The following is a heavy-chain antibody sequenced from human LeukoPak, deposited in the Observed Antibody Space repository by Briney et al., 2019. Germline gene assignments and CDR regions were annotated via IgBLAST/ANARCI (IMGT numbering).Heavy chain of an antibody. V-gene: IGHV1-8*01. CDR3: VTKRRIAAADY. CDR1: GYTFTSYD. D-gene: IGHD6-13*01. J-gene: IGHJ4*02. Sequence: GASVKVSCKASGYTFTSYDINWERQATGQGLEWMGWMNPNSGNTGYAQKFQGRVTMTRNTSISTAYMELSSLRSEDTAVYYCVTKRRIAAADYWGQGTLVTVSS. CDR2: MNPNSGNT.